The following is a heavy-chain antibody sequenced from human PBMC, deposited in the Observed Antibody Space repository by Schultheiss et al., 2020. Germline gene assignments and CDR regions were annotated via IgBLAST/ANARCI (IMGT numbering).Heavy chain of an antibody. CDR1: GFTFSSYS. D-gene: IGHD1-26*01. J-gene: IGHJ4*02. Sequence: GGSLRLSCAASGFTFSSYSMNWVRQAPGKGLEWVSSISSSSSYIYYADSVKGRFTISRDNAKNSLYLQMNSLRAEDTAVYYCARPVPGNSGSPFDYWGQGTLVTVSS. CDR3: ARPVPGNSGSPFDY. CDR2: ISSSSSYI. V-gene: IGHV3-21*01.